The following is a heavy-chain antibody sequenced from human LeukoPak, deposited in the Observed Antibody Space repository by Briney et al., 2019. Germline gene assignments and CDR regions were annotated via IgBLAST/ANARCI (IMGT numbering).Heavy chain of an antibody. J-gene: IGHJ4*02. CDR2: INTDGSST. V-gene: IGHV3-74*01. CDR1: GFTFSSYW. CDR3: ARENSNRYNWNGSFDY. Sequence: GGSLRLSCAASGFTFSSYWMHWVRQAPGKGLVWVSRINTDGSSTSYADSVKGRFTISRDSAKNTLYLQMNSLRAEDTAVYYCARENSNRYNWNGSFDYWGQGTLVTVSS. D-gene: IGHD1-20*01.